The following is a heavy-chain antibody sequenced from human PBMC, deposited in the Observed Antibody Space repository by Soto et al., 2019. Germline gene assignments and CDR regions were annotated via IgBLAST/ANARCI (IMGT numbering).Heavy chain of an antibody. CDR3: APLSVSLSGPYGIHV. V-gene: IGHV4-39*01. CDR1: GYSVSSGDYY. D-gene: IGHD2-15*01. CDR2: MFYSGLT. J-gene: IGHJ6*02. Sequence: SETLSLTCSVSGYSVSSGDYYWAWIRQSPGKGLEWIGSMFYSGLTYYNPSLKSRVTLSVDTSKNQFSVRLNSVTAADTAVYYCAPLSVSLSGPYGIHVWGQGTTVTVS.